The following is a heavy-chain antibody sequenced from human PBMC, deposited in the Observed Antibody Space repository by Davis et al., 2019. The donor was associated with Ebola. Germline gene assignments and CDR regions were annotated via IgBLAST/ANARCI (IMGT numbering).Heavy chain of an antibody. J-gene: IGHJ4*02. Sequence: GESLKISCAASGFTFSDYYMSWIRQAPGKGLEWVSYISSSSSYTNYADTVKGRFTISRDNAKNSLYLQMNSLRDEDTAVYYCARDLILPPVGFDYWGQGTLVTVSS. CDR2: ISSSSSYT. CDR3: ARDLILPPVGFDY. D-gene: IGHD3-9*01. V-gene: IGHV3-11*06. CDR1: GFTFSDYY.